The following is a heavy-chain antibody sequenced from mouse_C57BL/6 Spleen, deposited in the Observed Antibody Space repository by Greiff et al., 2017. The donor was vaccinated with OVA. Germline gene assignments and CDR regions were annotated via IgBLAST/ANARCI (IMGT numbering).Heavy chain of an antibody. D-gene: IGHD3-1*01. CDR2: IYPGDGDT. Sequence: QVQLKQSGAELVKPGASVKISCKASGYAFSSYWMNWVKQRPGKGLEWIGQIYPGDGDTNYNGKFKGKATLTADKSSSTAYMQLISLTSEDSAVYFCARSQLGPAWFAYWGQGTMVTVSA. CDR3: ARSQLGPAWFAY. J-gene: IGHJ3*01. CDR1: GYAFSSYW. V-gene: IGHV1-80*01.